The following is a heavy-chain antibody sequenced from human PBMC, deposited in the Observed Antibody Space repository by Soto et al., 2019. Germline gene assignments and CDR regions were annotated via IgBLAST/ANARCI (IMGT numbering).Heavy chain of an antibody. CDR2: IKYSGNT. V-gene: IGHV4-39*01. J-gene: IGHJ4*02. CDR3: ARPGITGSYYDASDY. D-gene: IGHD1-26*01. Sequence: QLQLQESGPGLVKPSETLSLTCTVSGGSISSSSHYWGWVRQPPGKGLEWIASIKYSGNTYYNPCLRSRVTVSVDTSESQQSLNVSSVTAADTAVYHCARPGITGSYYDASDYWGQGTLVTVT. CDR1: GGSISSSSHY.